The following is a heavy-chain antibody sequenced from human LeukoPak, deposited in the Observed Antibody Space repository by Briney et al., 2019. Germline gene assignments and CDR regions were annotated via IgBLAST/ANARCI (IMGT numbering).Heavy chain of an antibody. D-gene: IGHD5-18*01. J-gene: IGHJ6*02. CDR1: GYTFTGYY. CDR2: INPNSGGT. V-gene: IGHV1-2*02. CDR3: ARRRGYSYGLGLDV. Sequence: ASVKVSCKASGYTFTGYYMRWVRQAPGQGLEWMGWINPNSGGTNYAQKFQGRVTMTRDTSISTAYMELSRLRSDDTAVYYCARRRGYSYGLGLDVWGQGTTVTVSS.